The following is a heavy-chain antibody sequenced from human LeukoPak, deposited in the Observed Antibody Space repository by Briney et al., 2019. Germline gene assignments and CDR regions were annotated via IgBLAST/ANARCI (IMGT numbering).Heavy chain of an antibody. CDR3: TTKVLRYFDWLPPDDY. Sequence: GGSLRVSCAASGFTFSNAWMSWVRQAPGKGLEWVGRIKSKTDGGTTDYAAPVKGRFTISRDDSKNTLYLQMNSLKTEDTAVYYCTTKVLRYFDWLPPDDYWGQGTLVTVSS. V-gene: IGHV3-15*01. D-gene: IGHD3-9*01. J-gene: IGHJ4*02. CDR2: IKSKTDGGTT. CDR1: GFTFSNAW.